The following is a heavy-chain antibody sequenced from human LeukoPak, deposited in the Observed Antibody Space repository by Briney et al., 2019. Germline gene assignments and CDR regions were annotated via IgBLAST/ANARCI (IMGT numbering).Heavy chain of an antibody. CDR2: INQDGSEN. J-gene: IGHJ4*02. Sequence: GGSLRLSCAASGFTFSSSWMTWVRQAPGKGLGWVATINQDGSENYYADSVKGRFTISRDNSKNTLYLQMNSLRAEDTAVYYCAREAAVAGKGGFDYWGQGTLVTVSS. CDR1: GFTFSSSW. D-gene: IGHD6-19*01. CDR3: AREAAVAGKGGFDY. V-gene: IGHV3-7*01.